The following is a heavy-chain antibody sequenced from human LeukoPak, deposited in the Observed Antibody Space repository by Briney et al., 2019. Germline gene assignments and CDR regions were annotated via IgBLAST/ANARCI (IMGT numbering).Heavy chain of an antibody. J-gene: IGHJ3*02. V-gene: IGHV1-18*01. CDR2: ISAYKGNT. CDR3: ARGMSGYTEDPFDI. D-gene: IGHD2-2*02. CDR1: VYTFTSYG. Sequence: ASVEVSFKSSVYTFTSYGISWVRQPPGQGHEWMGWISAYKGNTNYAQKLQGRVTMTTDTSTSTAYMELRSLGSDDTAVYYCARGMSGYTEDPFDIWGQGTVVTVSS.